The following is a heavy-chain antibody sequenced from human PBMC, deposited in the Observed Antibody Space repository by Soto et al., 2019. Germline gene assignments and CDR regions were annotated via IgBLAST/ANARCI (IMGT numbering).Heavy chain of an antibody. V-gene: IGHV3-33*01. D-gene: IGHD4-17*01. J-gene: IGHJ4*02. Sequence: QVYLVESGGGVVQPGTSLRLSCAASGFTFSSYGMHWVRQTPGKGLDWVAVIWYDGSNKYYADSVKGRFTISRDNSTNTLYLQVNSLRVEDTAVYYCARAYCDWRYFDYWGQGTLVTVSS. CDR3: ARAYCDWRYFDY. CDR1: GFTFSSYG. CDR2: IWYDGSNK.